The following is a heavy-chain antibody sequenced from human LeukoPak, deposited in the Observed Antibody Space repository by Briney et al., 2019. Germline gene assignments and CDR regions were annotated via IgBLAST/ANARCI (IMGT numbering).Heavy chain of an antibody. CDR3: ARSSYDSSGPSYYFDY. Sequence: GASVKVSCKASGYTFTSYDINWVRQATGQGLEWMGWISAYNGNTNYAQKLQGRVTMTTDTSTSTAYMELRSLRSDDTAVYYCARSSYDSSGPSYYFDYWGQGTLVTVSS. V-gene: IGHV1-18*01. D-gene: IGHD3-22*01. J-gene: IGHJ4*02. CDR2: ISAYNGNT. CDR1: GYTFTSYD.